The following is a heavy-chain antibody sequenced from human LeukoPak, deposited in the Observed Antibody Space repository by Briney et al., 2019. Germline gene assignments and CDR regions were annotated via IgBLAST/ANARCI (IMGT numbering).Heavy chain of an antibody. CDR2: ISTGGDRA. Sequence: GGSLRLSCAASGITFSNYAMDWVRQAPGKGLEWVSAISTGGDRAYYADSVKGRFTTSRDNSRNTLYLQVNSLRVEDTAIYYCAVDCSSPSCYGQSAFDIWGQGTIVTVSS. V-gene: IGHV3-23*01. CDR3: AVDCSSPSCYGQSAFDI. J-gene: IGHJ3*02. CDR1: GITFSNYA. D-gene: IGHD2-2*01.